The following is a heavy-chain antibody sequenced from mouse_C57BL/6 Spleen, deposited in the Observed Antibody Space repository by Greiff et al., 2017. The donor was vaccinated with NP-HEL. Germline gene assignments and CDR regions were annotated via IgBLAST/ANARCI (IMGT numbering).Heavy chain of an antibody. CDR3: ARDSWSDY. CDR1: GFTFSSYA. J-gene: IGHJ2*01. CDR2: ISDGGSYT. D-gene: IGHD1-1*02. Sequence: EVMLVESGGGLVKPGGSLKLSCAASGFTFSSYAMSWVRQTPEKRLEWVATISDGGSYTYYPDNVKGRFTISRDNAKNNLYLQMSHLKSEDTAMYYCARDSWSDYWGQGTTLTVSS. V-gene: IGHV5-4*01.